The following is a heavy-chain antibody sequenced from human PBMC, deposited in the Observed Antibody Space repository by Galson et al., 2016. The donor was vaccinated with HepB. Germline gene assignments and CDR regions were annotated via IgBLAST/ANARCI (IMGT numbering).Heavy chain of an antibody. V-gene: IGHV3-64D*06. CDR3: VKDQGETNFDWLFSIY. D-gene: IGHD3-9*01. Sequence: LRLSCAASGLTFSNYAMRWVRQAPGKGLEYVSGVSTDGHTTLYADSVKGRFTISRDNSKNTLYIQMSSLRPEDTAVYYCVKDQGETNFDWLFSIYWGQGTLVTVSA. CDR2: VSTDGHTT. CDR1: GLTFSNYA. J-gene: IGHJ4*02.